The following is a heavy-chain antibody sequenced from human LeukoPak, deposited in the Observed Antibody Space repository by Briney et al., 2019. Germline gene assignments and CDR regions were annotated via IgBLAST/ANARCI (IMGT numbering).Heavy chain of an antibody. CDR3: AKDGEWLGYYFDY. Sequence: GGSLRLSCAASGFTFSSYAMSWVRQAPGKGLEWISAISGSGGSTNYADSVKGRFTISRDNSKNSLYLQMNSLRAEDTAVYYGAKDGEWLGYYFDYWGQGNLVTVSS. V-gene: IGHV3-23*01. J-gene: IGHJ4*02. CDR1: GFTFSSYA. D-gene: IGHD6-19*01. CDR2: ISGSGGST.